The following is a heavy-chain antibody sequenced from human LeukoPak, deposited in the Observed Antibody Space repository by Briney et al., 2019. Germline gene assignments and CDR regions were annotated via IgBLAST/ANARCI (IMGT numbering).Heavy chain of an antibody. J-gene: IGHJ3*02. CDR2: IYYSGST. V-gene: IGHV4-59*08. CDR1: GGSISSYY. CDR3: ARLPGFRDAFDI. Sequence: PSGTLSLTCTVSGGSISSYYWSWIRQPPGKGLEWIGYIYYSGSTNYNPSLKSRVTISVDTSKNQFSLKLSSVTAADTAVYYCARLPGFRDAFDIWGQGTMVTVSS.